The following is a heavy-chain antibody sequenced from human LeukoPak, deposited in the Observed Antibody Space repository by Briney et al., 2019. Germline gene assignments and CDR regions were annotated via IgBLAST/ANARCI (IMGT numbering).Heavy chain of an antibody. CDR1: GGSISSGDYY. CDR3: ATTQKVRRGAPDY. Sequence: PSETLSLTCTVSGGSISSGDYYWSWIRQPPGKGLEWIGYIYYSGSTYYNPPLKSRVTISVDTSKNQFSLKLSSVTAADTAVYYCATTQKVRRGAPDYWGQGTLVTVSS. V-gene: IGHV4-30-4*01. D-gene: IGHD3-10*01. CDR2: IYYSGST. J-gene: IGHJ4*02.